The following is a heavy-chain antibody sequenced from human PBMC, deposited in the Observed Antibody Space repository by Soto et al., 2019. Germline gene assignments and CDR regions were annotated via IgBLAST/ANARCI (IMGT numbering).Heavy chain of an antibody. CDR3: AKGLSSGYYYDAFDI. J-gene: IGHJ3*02. D-gene: IGHD3-22*01. CDR1: GITFSNFA. CDR2: ISGNGANT. V-gene: IGHV3-23*01. Sequence: HPGGSLRLSCAASGITFSNFALSWVRQAPGMGLEWVSGISGNGANTYYADSVKGRFTISRDNSKNTLSLQMNSLRADDTAVYYCAKGLSSGYYYDAFDIWGQGTMVTVSS.